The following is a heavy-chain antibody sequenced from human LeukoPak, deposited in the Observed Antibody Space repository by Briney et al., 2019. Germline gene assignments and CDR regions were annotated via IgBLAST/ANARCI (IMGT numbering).Heavy chain of an antibody. CDR2: INPNSGGT. V-gene: IGHV1-2*02. J-gene: IGHJ1*01. D-gene: IGHD3-10*01. Sequence: GASVKVSCKASGGTFSSYAISWVRQAPGQGLEWMGWINPNSGGTNYAQKFQGRVTMTRDTSISTAYMELSRLRSDDTAVYYCARVSYGSGLPSRGHFQHWGQGTLVTVSS. CDR3: ARVSYGSGLPSRGHFQH. CDR1: GGTFSSYA.